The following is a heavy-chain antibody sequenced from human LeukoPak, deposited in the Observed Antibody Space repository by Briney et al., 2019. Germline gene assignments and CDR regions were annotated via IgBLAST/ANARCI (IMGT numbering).Heavy chain of an antibody. CDR1: GGSISSSSYY. J-gene: IGHJ4*02. V-gene: IGHV4-39*07. CDR2: IYYSGST. Sequence: PSETLSLTCTVSGGSISSSSYYWGWIRQPPGKGLEWIGSIYYSGSTYYNPSLKSRVTISVDTSKNQFSLKLSSVTAADTAVYYCASSFNAYDSSGYSFDYWGQGTLVTVSS. D-gene: IGHD3-22*01. CDR3: ASSFNAYDSSGYSFDY.